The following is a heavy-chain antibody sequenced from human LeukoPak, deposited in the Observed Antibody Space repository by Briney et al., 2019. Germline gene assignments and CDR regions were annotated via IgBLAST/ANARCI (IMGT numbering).Heavy chain of an antibody. D-gene: IGHD1-26*01. CDR1: GGSISSNKYY. J-gene: IGHJ3*02. CDR3: ATPYSGGYHGLDI. CDR2: IYYSGST. Sequence: SETPSLTCTVSGGSISSNKYYWGWIRQPPRKGLEWIGSIYYSGSTYYTPSLKSRVTISVDTSKNQFALKRSSVTAADTAVYYCATPYSGGYHGLDIWGQGTMVTVSS. V-gene: IGHV4-39*05.